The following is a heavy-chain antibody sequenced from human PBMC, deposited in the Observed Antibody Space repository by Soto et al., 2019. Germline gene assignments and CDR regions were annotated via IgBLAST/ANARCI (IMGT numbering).Heavy chain of an antibody. CDR3: ARGPRTYSYDSTDCHNFDS. CDR2: VYYIGST. CDR1: GGSISNDDYY. Sequence: SETLSLTCTVSGGSISNDDYYWSWIRQPPGKGLEWIGYVYYIGSTNYNPSLKSRVSISVATSNNQVSLKLTSVTAADTAVYYCARGPRTYSYDSTDCHNFDSWGLGTLVTVSS. J-gene: IGHJ4*02. V-gene: IGHV4-30-4*01. D-gene: IGHD3-22*01.